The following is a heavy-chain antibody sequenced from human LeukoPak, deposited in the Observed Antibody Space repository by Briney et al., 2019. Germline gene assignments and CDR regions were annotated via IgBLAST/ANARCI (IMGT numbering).Heavy chain of an antibody. Sequence: ASVKVSCKASGYTFTSYDINWVRQATGQGLEWMGWMKPYSGNSGYAQKFQGRVTMTRNTSISTAYMELSSLRSEDTAVYYCARIRTREEGMDYWGQGTLVTVSS. CDR2: MKPYSGNS. CDR1: GYTFTSYD. D-gene: IGHD6-13*01. V-gene: IGHV1-8*01. CDR3: ARIRTREEGMDY. J-gene: IGHJ4*02.